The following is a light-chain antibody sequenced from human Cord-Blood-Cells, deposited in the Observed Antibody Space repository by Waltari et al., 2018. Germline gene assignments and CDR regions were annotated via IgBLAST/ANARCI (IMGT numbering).Light chain of an antibody. CDR3: QQYGSSPLT. Sequence: EIVLTQSPGTLSLSPGERATLTCRASQSVSSSPLAWYQQKPGQAPRLLIYGASSRATGIPDRFSGSGSGTDFTLTISRLEPEDFAVYYCQQYGSSPLTFGGGTKVEIK. V-gene: IGKV3-20*01. CDR2: GAS. J-gene: IGKJ4*01. CDR1: QSVSSSP.